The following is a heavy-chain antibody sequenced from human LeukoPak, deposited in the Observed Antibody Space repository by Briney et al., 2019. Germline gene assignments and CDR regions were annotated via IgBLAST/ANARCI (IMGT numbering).Heavy chain of an antibody. D-gene: IGHD2-15*01. CDR2: IYTSGST. CDR3: ARCYMAYNWFDP. J-gene: IGHJ5*02. V-gene: IGHV4-61*02. Sequence: SQTLSLTCTVSGGSISSGSYYWSWIRQPPGKGLEWIGRIYTSGSTNYNPSLKSRVTISVDTSKNQFSLKLSSVTAADTAVYYCARCYMAYNWFDPWGQGTLVTVSS. CDR1: GGSISSGSYY.